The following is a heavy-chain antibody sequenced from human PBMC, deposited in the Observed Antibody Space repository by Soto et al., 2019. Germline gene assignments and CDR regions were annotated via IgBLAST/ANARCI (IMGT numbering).Heavy chain of an antibody. CDR2: ITISSRGI. J-gene: IGHJ4*02. Sequence: PGGSLRLCCAASVFTFTRYSMNWFRQAPGKGLEWVSSITISSRGINYADSVKGRFTISRDNAKNSVYLQMNSLRAEDTAVYYCARDYYYDSSGYSPLDYWGQGTLVTVSS. V-gene: IGHV3-21*01. CDR3: ARDYYYDSSGYSPLDY. CDR1: VFTFTRYS. D-gene: IGHD3-22*01.